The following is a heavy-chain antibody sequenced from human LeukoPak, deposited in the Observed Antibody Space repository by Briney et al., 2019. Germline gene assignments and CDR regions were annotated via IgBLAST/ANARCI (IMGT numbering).Heavy chain of an antibody. V-gene: IGHV4-39*01. CDR3: AGFWSGYYFY. D-gene: IGHD3-3*01. CDR2: IYYSGST. J-gene: IGHJ4*02. CDR1: GGSISSSSYY. Sequence: PSETLSLTCTVSGGSISSSSYYWGWIRQPPGKGLEWIGSIYYSGSTYYNPSLKSRVTISVDTSKNQFSLKLSSVTAADTAVYYCAGFWSGYYFYWGQGTLVTVSS.